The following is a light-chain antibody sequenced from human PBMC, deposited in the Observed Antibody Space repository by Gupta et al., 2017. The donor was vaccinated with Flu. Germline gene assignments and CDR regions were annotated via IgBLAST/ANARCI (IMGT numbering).Light chain of an antibody. Sequence: AKNIRPSGIPDRFSGSSSGITASLTITGAQAEDEADYYCNSRDSTDNHQAVFGGGTKLTVL. CDR2: AKN. V-gene: IGLV3-19*01. CDR3: NSRDSTDNHQAV. J-gene: IGLJ2*01.